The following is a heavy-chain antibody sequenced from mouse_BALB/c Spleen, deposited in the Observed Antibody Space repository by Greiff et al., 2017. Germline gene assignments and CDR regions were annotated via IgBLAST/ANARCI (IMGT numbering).Heavy chain of an antibody. Sequence: EVQVVESGGGLVKPGGSLKLSCAASGFTFSSYAMSWVRQTPEKRLEWVASISSGGSTYYPDSVKGRFTISRDNARNILYLQMSSLRSEDTAMYYCVRDYGSSYFDYWGQGTTLTVSS. CDR3: VRDYGSSYFDY. CDR1: GFTFSSYA. J-gene: IGHJ2*01. CDR2: ISSGGST. V-gene: IGHV5-6-5*01. D-gene: IGHD1-1*01.